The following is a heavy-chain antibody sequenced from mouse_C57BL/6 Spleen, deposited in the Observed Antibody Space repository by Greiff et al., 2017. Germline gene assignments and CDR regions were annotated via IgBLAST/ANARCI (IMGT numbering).Heavy chain of an antibody. CDR3: ASDGSSSYYAMGD. V-gene: IGHV1-76*01. D-gene: IGHD1-1*01. J-gene: IGHJ4*01. CDR2: IYPGSGNT. Sequence: QVQLQQSGAELVRPGASVKLSCKASGYTFTDYYINWVKQRPGQGLEWIARIYPGSGNTYYNEKFKGKATLTAEKSSSTAYMLLSSLTSEDSAVYFCASDGSSSYYAMGDWGPGPSVTVAS. CDR1: GYTFTDYY.